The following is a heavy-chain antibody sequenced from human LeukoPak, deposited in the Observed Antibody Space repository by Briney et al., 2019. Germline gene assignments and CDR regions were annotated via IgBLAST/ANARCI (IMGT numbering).Heavy chain of an antibody. V-gene: IGHV1-69*13. Sequence: SVKVSCKASGGTFSSYAICRVRQAPGQRLGWMGGIIPIFGTANYAQKFQGRVTITADESTSTAYMELSSLRSEDTAVYYCARGLAAAGISAPDAFDIWGQGTMVTVSS. CDR3: ARGLAAAGISAPDAFDI. J-gene: IGHJ3*02. D-gene: IGHD6-13*01. CDR2: IIPIFGTA. CDR1: GGTFSSYA.